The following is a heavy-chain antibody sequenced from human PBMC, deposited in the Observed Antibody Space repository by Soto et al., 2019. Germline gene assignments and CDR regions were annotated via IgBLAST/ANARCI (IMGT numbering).Heavy chain of an antibody. CDR3: ASDSETTKIPFDS. D-gene: IGHD3-22*01. V-gene: IGHV1-69*02. CDR2: MIPIITVT. J-gene: IGHJ4*02. Sequence: QVQLVQSGAEVKKPGSSVKVSCKASGGTFNSYTITWVRQAPGQGLEWMGRMIPIITVTNYARSFQGRVTITADKSTGTAYMELSSLRSEDTAVDYCASDSETTKIPFDSWCQGTLVTVSS. CDR1: GGTFNSYT.